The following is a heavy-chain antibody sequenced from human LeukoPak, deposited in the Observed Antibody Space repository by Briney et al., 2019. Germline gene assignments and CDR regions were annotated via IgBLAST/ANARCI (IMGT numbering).Heavy chain of an antibody. J-gene: IGHJ4*02. V-gene: IGHV3-9*03. CDR1: GFTFDDYA. CDR2: ISWNSGSI. D-gene: IGHD4-23*01. CDR3: AKDAQHDYGGTPLDY. Sequence: GGSLRLSCAASGFTFDDYAMHWVRQAPGKGLEWGSGISWNSGSIGYADSVKGRFTISRDNAKNSLYLQMNSLRAGDMALYYCAKDAQHDYGGTPLDYWGQGTLVTVSS.